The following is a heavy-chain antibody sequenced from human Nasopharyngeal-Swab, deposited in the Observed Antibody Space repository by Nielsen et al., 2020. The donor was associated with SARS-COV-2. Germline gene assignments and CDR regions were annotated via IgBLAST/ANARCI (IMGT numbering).Heavy chain of an antibody. CDR1: GFTFSSYW. D-gene: IGHD4-23*01. CDR2: IKQDGSEK. Sequence: GVLKISCAASGFTFSSYWMSWVRQAPGKGLEWVANIKQDGSEKYYVDSVKGRFTISRDNAKNSLYLQMNSLRAEDTAVYYCARGSGGNSFRWVLGKTPAYYFDYWGQGTLVTVSS. J-gene: IGHJ4*02. V-gene: IGHV3-7*01. CDR3: ARGSGGNSFRWVLGKTPAYYFDY.